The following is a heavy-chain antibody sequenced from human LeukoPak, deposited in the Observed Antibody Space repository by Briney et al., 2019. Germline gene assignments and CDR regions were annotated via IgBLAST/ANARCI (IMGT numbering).Heavy chain of an antibody. Sequence: GASVKVSCKASGYTFTSYGISWVRQAPGQGLEWLGWISAYNGNANYAQKLQGRVTLTTDSATTTAYMELRSLRSEDTAIYYCSRAGGVAVAGDYWGQGTLVSVSS. D-gene: IGHD3-16*01. J-gene: IGHJ4*02. V-gene: IGHV1-18*01. CDR3: SRAGGVAVAGDY. CDR1: GYTFTSYG. CDR2: ISAYNGNA.